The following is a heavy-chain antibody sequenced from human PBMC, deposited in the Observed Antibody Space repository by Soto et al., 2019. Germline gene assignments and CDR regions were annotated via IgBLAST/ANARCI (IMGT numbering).Heavy chain of an antibody. V-gene: IGHV3-21*01. J-gene: IGHJ4*02. Sequence: EVQLVESGGGLVKPGGSLRLSCAASGFTFSSYSMNWVRQAPGKGLEWVSSISSSSSYIYYADSVKGRFTISRDNAKNSLYLQLNSLRAEDTDVYYCAREGIAAALDYWGQGTLVTVSS. CDR3: AREGIAAALDY. CDR2: ISSSSSYI. CDR1: GFTFSSYS. D-gene: IGHD6-13*01.